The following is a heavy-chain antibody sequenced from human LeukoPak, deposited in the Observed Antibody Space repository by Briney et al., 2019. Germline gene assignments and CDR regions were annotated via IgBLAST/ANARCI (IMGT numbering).Heavy chain of an antibody. CDR3: AKISGSGSYYTGASDAFDI. CDR2: ISYDGSNK. V-gene: IGHV3-30*18. D-gene: IGHD3-10*01. J-gene: IGHJ3*02. CDR1: GFTFSSYG. Sequence: GGSLRLSCAASGFTFSSYGMHWVRQAPGKGLEWVAVISYDGSNKYYADSVKGRFTISRDNSKNTLYLQMNSLRAEDTAVYYCAKISGSGSYYTGASDAFDIWGQGTIVTVSS.